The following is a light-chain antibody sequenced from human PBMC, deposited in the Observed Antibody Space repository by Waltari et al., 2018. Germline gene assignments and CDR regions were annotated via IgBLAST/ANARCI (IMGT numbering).Light chain of an antibody. Sequence: QSALTQPASVSGSPGQSITISCIGTSSDVGFYNFVSWYQQHPGEAPKLMIYYVNNRPSGVASRFSGSKSGNTASLTISGLQAEDEADYYCSSYTSSHTWVFGGGTKVTVL. CDR1: SSDVGFYNF. CDR3: SSYTSSHTWV. V-gene: IGLV2-14*03. CDR2: YVN. J-gene: IGLJ3*02.